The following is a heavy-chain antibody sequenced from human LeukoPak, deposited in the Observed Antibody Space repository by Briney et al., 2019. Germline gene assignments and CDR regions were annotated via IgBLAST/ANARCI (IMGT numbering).Heavy chain of an antibody. J-gene: IGHJ5*02. CDR3: AREDYDSSGYYFSWFDP. CDR1: GYTFTSYY. D-gene: IGHD3-22*01. CDR2: INPSGGST. Sequence: ASVKVSCKASGYTFTSYYMHWVRQAPGQGLEWMGIINPSGGSTSYAQKFQGRVTMTRDTSTSTVYMELSSLRSEDTAVYYCAREDYDSSGYYFSWFDPWGQGTLVTVSP. V-gene: IGHV1-46*01.